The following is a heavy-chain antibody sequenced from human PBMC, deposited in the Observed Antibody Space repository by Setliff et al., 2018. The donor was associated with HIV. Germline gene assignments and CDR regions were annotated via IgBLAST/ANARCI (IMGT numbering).Heavy chain of an antibody. J-gene: IGHJ4*02. CDR2: IYYSGNT. CDR1: GGSISSSTYY. V-gene: IGHV4-39*07. D-gene: IGHD3-22*01. Sequence: SETLSLTCTVSGGSISSSTYYWGWIRQPPGKGLEWIGSIYYSGNTYYNPSLKSRVTISVDTSKNQFSLKLSSVTAADTAVYYCARVGSDSSGYGFDYWGQGTLVTVSS. CDR3: ARVGSDSSGYGFDY.